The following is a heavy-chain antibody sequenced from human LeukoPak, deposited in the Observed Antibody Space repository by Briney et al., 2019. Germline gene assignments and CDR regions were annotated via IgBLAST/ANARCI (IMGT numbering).Heavy chain of an antibody. CDR2: INHSGST. CDR1: GGSFSGYY. V-gene: IGHV4-34*01. CDR3: ARRLRHGIDP. Sequence: SETLSLTCAVYGGSFSGYYWSWIRQPPGKGLEWIGEINHSGSTNYNPSLKSRVTISVDTSKNQFSLKLSSVTAADTAVYYCARRLRHGIDPWGQGTLVTVSS. D-gene: IGHD4-17*01. J-gene: IGHJ5*02.